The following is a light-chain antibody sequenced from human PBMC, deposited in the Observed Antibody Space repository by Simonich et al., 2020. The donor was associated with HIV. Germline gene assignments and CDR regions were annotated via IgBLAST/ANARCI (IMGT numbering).Light chain of an antibody. J-gene: IGKJ2*01. CDR2: DAS. CDR3: QQYDNLPPYT. Sequence: DIQITQSPSSRSASLGDKVTITCQTSQDISNYLNWYQQKPGKAPKLLIYDASNLETGVPSRFSGSGSGTDFTFTISSLQPEDIATYYCQQYDNLPPYTFGQGTKLEIK. CDR1: QDISNY. V-gene: IGKV1-33*01.